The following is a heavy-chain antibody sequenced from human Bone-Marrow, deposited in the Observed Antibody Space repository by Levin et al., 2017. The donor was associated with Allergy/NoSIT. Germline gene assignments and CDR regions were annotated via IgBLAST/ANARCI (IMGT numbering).Heavy chain of an antibody. Sequence: GGSLRLSCAASGFTFSSYGMHWVRQAPGKGLEWVAVIWYSVTNKYYADSVKGRFTISRDNSKNTLYLQMNSLRVEDTAVYYCARVVSGSGSDYDDYWGQGTLVTVSS. CDR1: GFTFSSYG. V-gene: IGHV3-33*01. D-gene: IGHD3-10*01. CDR3: ARVVSGSGSDYDDY. J-gene: IGHJ4*02. CDR2: IWYSVTNK.